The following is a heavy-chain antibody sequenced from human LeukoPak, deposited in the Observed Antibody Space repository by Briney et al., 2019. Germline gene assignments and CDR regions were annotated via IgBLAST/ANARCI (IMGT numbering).Heavy chain of an antibody. CDR1: GYTFTSYD. J-gene: IGHJ4*02. CDR2: MNPNSGNT. D-gene: IGHD5-24*01. Sequence: ASVKVSCKASGYTFTSYDINWVRQATGQGLEWMGWMNPNSGNTGYAQKFQGRVTMTRNTSISTAYMELSSLRSEDTAVHYCVLGATIKYFDYWGQGTLVTVSS. CDR3: VLGATIKYFDY. V-gene: IGHV1-8*01.